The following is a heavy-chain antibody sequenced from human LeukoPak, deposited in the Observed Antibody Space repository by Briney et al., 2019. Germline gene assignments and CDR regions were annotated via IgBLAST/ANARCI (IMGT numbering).Heavy chain of an antibody. CDR1: RFTFSTYA. CDR3: ARIGTIVVVPAARIPEDAFDI. J-gene: IGHJ3*02. D-gene: IGHD2-2*01. CDR2: ISSSSSYI. V-gene: IGHV3-21*01. Sequence: GGSLRLSCAASRFTFSTYAMSWVRQAPGKGLEWVSSISSSSSYIYYADSVKGRFTISRDNAKNSLYLQMNSLRAEDTAVYYCARIGTIVVVPAARIPEDAFDIWGQGTMVTVSS.